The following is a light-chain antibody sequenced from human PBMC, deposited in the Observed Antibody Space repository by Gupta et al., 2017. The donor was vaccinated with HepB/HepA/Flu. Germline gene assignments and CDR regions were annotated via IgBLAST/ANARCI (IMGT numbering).Light chain of an antibody. CDR2: DNN. CDR3: QSYDSSLSGVV. J-gene: IGLJ2*01. Sequence: QSVLTQPPSVSGAPGQTVTISCTGSSSNIGARYDVHWCQHLPGTAPKLLIYDNNNRPSGVPDRFSGSKSGTSASLAITGLQAEDEADYYCQSYDSSLSGVVFGGGTKLTVL. CDR1: SSNIGARYD. V-gene: IGLV1-40*01.